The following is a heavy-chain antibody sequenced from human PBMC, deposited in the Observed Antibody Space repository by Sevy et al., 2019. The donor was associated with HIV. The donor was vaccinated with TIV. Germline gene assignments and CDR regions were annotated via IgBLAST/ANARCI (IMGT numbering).Heavy chain of an antibody. Sequence: GESLKISCAVSGFTFRSYWMSWVRQAPGKGLEWVAHIKVDGSEKYHVDSVKGRFTISRDNAKNSLFLQMNSLRVEDTAGYYCARDCSSTSCLWGLDVWGQGTAVTVSS. CDR2: IKVDGSEK. CDR3: ARDCSSTSCLWGLDV. J-gene: IGHJ6*02. CDR1: GFTFRSYW. D-gene: IGHD2-2*01. V-gene: IGHV3-7*03.